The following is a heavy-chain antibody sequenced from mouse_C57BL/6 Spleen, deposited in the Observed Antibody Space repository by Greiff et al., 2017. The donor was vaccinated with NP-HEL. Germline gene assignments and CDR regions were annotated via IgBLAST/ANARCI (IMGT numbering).Heavy chain of an antibody. CDR1: GYTFTDYY. D-gene: IGHD2-5*01. CDR2: INPNNGGT. J-gene: IGHJ3*01. CDR3: AYYSNYDPFAY. V-gene: IGHV1-26*01. Sequence: EVQLQQSGPELVKPGASVKISCKASGYTFTDYYMNWVKQSHGKSLEWIGDINPNNGGTSYNQKFKGKATLTVDKSSSTAYMELRSLTSEDSAVYYCAYYSNYDPFAYWGQGTLVTVSA.